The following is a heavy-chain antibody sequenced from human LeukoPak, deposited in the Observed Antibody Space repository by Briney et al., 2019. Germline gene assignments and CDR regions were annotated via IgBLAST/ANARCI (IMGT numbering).Heavy chain of an antibody. V-gene: IGHV3-15*07. Sequence: NTGGSLRLSCAASGFTFSSYAMHWVRQAPGKGLEWVGRIKSKADGETIDYAAPVKGRFTFSRDDSKNMLYLQMNSLKSEDTAVYYCSTLTSRGLSDSWGQGTLATVSS. J-gene: IGHJ4*02. CDR1: GFTFSSYA. CDR2: IKSKADGETI. CDR3: STLTSRGLSDS. D-gene: IGHD1-20*01.